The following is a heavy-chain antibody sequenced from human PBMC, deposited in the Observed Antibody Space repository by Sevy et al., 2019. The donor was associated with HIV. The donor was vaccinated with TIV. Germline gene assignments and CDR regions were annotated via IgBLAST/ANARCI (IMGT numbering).Heavy chain of an antibody. D-gene: IGHD5-18*01. V-gene: IGHV3-7*01. CDR1: GFTFSSYW. Sequence: GGSLRLSCAASGFTFSSYWMSRVRQAPGKGLEWVATMKEDGSEKYYVDSVKGRFTISRDNAKNSLYVQMNSLRAEDTAVYYCVREGLGGFSYSLDCWGQGTLVTVSS. CDR2: MKEDGSEK. J-gene: IGHJ4*02. CDR3: VREGLGGFSYSLDC.